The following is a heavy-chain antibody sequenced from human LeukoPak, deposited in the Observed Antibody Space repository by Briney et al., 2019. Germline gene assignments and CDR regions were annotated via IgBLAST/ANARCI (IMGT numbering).Heavy chain of an antibody. V-gene: IGHV4-39*01. CDR1: GFTVSTNY. D-gene: IGHD1-26*01. Sequence: PGGSLRLSCAASGFTVSTNYMSWIRQSPGKGLEWIATIYYSGTTYYNPSLKTRVTIFVDTSKNQFSLKLSSVTAADTAVYYCARLVGAATDPFDYWGQGTLVTVSS. J-gene: IGHJ4*02. CDR2: IYYSGTT. CDR3: ARLVGAATDPFDY.